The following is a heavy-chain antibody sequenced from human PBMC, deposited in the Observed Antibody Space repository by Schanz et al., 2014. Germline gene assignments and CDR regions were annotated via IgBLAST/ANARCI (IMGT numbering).Heavy chain of an antibody. CDR1: GFTFSNYG. Sequence: EEQLLESGGGLVQPGGSLRLSCAASGFTFSNYGMAWVRQAPGKGLEWVSGISKSGETTYYADSVKGRFTISRDNSRNTLYLQMNNLRAEDTAVYYCARGSGTFDSWGQGTLVTVSS. CDR2: ISKSGETT. V-gene: IGHV3-23*01. J-gene: IGHJ4*02. D-gene: IGHD3-3*01. CDR3: ARGSGTFDS.